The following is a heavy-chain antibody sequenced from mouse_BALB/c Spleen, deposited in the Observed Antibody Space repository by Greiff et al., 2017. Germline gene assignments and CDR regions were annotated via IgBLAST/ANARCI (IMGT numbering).Heavy chain of an antibody. CDR3: ARYYYGSSYVRYFDV. Sequence: EVQLQQSGPSLVKPSQTLSLTCSVTGDSITSGYWNWIRKFPGNKLEYMGYISYSGSTYYNPSLKSRISITRDTSKNQYYLQLNSVTTEDTATYYCARYYYGSSYVRYFDVWGAGTTVTVSS. J-gene: IGHJ1*01. CDR1: GDSITSGY. CDR2: ISYSGST. V-gene: IGHV3-8*02. D-gene: IGHD1-1*01.